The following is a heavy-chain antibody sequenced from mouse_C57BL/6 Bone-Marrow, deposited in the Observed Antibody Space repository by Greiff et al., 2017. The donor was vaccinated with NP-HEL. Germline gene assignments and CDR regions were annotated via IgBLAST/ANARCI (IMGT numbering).Heavy chain of an antibody. CDR1: GYSITSGYY. CDR3: AFLYGPMDY. V-gene: IGHV3-6*01. CDR2: ISYDGSN. Sequence: EVKVEESGPGLVKPSQSLSLTCSVTGYSITSGYYWNWIRQFPGNKLEWMGYISYDGSNNYNPPFKNRISITRDTSKNQFFLKFNSVTTEDTATYYCAFLYGPMDYWGQGTSVTVSS. J-gene: IGHJ4*01. D-gene: IGHD1-2*01.